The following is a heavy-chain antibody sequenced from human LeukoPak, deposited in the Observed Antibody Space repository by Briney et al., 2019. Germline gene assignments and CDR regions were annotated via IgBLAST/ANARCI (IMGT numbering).Heavy chain of an antibody. Sequence: GGSLRLSCAASGFTFSSYGMHWVRQAPGKGLEWVAFIRYDGSNKYYADFVKGRFTISRDNSKNTLYLQMNSLRAEDTAVYYCAKDHRAYCGGDCVDFDYWGQGSLVTVSS. J-gene: IGHJ4*02. D-gene: IGHD2-21*02. CDR3: AKDHRAYCGGDCVDFDY. CDR1: GFTFSSYG. CDR2: IRYDGSNK. V-gene: IGHV3-30*02.